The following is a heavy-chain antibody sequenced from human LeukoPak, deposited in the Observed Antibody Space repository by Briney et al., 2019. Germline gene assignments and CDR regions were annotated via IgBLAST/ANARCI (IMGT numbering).Heavy chain of an antibody. CDR1: GFTFSSYA. D-gene: IGHD3-10*01. J-gene: IGHJ4*02. V-gene: IGHV3-23*01. Sequence: GGSLRLSCAASGFTFSSYAMSWVRQAPGKGLEWVSAISGNGDTTYFADSVKGRFTISRDISKNMLYLQMNSLSAADTAVYFCAKEVDGSGSYYVDYWGQGTLVTVSS. CDR2: ISGNGDTT. CDR3: AKEVDGSGSYYVDY.